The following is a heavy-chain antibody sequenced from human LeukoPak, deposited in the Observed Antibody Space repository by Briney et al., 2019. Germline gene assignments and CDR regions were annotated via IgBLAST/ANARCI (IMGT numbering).Heavy chain of an antibody. J-gene: IGHJ4*02. Sequence: KPSGTLSLTCTVSGGSISPYYWDWIRQPPGKGLEWLGYIHYSGTTNYNPSLRSRVTISVDTSKNRLSLNLSSVTAADTAVYYCARRGSSSWYFDYWGQGTLVTVSS. CDR1: GGSISPYY. V-gene: IGHV4-59*01. CDR2: IHYSGTT. CDR3: ARRGSSSWYFDY. D-gene: IGHD6-13*01.